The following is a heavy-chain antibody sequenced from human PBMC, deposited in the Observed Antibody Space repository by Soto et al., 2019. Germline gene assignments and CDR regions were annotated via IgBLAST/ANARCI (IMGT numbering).Heavy chain of an antibody. V-gene: IGHV3-74*01. D-gene: IGHD2-15*01. Sequence: HPGGSLRLSCAASGFTFSSYWMHWVRQAPGKGLVWVSRINSDGSSTSYADSVKGRFTISRDNAKNTLYLQMNSLRAEDTAVYYCARGRGGGGHNLLRAFDIWGQGTMVTVSS. CDR1: GFTFSSYW. CDR2: INSDGSST. J-gene: IGHJ3*02. CDR3: ARGRGGGGHNLLRAFDI.